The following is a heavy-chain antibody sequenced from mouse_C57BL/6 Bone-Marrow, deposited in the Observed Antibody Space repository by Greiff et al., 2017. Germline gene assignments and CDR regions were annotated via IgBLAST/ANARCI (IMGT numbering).Heavy chain of an antibody. CDR3: AREGVRGMDY. D-gene: IGHD2-14*01. CDR1: GFTFSDYY. J-gene: IGHJ4*01. Sequence: EVMLVESEGGLVQPGSSMKLSCTASGFTFSDYYMAWVRQVPEKGLEWVANINYDGSSTYYLDSLKSRFIISRDNAKNILYLQMSSLKSEDTATYYCAREGVRGMDYWGQGTSVTVSS. V-gene: IGHV5-16*01. CDR2: INYDGSST.